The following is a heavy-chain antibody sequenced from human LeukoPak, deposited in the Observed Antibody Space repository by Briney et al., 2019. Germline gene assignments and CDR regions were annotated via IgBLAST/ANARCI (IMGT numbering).Heavy chain of an antibody. CDR1: GFGFGSYA. D-gene: IGHD3-16*01. CDR3: AKGKVNHDGALDI. J-gene: IGHJ3*02. V-gene: IGHV3-23*01. Sequence: GGSLRLSCAASGFGFGSYAMSWVRQAPGKGLEWVSEISGSVSGSGDSKHYADSVKGRFTISRDNSKKTLFLQMNSLRAEDTAVYYCAKGKVNHDGALDIWGQGTVVTVSS. CDR2: ISGSVSGSGDSK.